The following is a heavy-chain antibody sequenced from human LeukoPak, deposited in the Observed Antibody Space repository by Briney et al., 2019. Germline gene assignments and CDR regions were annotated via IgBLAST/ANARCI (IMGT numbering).Heavy chain of an antibody. CDR3: ASSRGSGYSSSWPFDY. V-gene: IGHV4-30-2*01. J-gene: IGHJ4*02. CDR1: GGSISSGGYY. Sequence: PSQTLSLTCTVSGGSISSGGYYWSWIRQPPGKGLEWIGYIYHSGSTYYNPSLKSRVTISVDRSKNQFSLKLSSVTAADTAVYYCASSRGSGYSSSWPFDYWGQGTLVTVSS. D-gene: IGHD6-13*01. CDR2: IYHSGST.